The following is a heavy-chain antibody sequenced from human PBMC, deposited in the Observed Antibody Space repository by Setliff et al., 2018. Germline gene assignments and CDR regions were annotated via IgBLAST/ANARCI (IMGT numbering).Heavy chain of an antibody. D-gene: IGHD2-21*02. CDR3: ARRGWGSSSGDCYSPKGCYYYYMDV. CDR1: GYSFTKYW. Sequence: PGESLKISCKAAGYSFTKYWIGWVRQMPGKGLEWMGIIDPADSDTTCSPSFQGQVTISADKSIGTAYPQWSSLKASDTAIYYCARRGWGSSSGDCYSPKGCYYYYMDVWGKGTTVTVSS. J-gene: IGHJ6*03. CDR2: IDPADSDT. V-gene: IGHV5-51*01.